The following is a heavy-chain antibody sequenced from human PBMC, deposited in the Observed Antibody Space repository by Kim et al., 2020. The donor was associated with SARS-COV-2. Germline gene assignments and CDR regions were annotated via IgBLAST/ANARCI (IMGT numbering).Heavy chain of an antibody. V-gene: IGHV3-30*02. CDR3: VTQIGYHKDYFDN. J-gene: IGHJ4*02. D-gene: IGHD2-15*01. Sequence: YYGDSVKGRFTISRDNSQNALYLQMNSLRAEDTAVYYCVTQIGYHKDYFDNWGQGTLVTVSA.